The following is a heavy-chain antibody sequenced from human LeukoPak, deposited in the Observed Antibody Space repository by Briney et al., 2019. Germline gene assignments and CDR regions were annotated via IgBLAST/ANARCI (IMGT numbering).Heavy chain of an antibody. CDR3: ARGADYIWGSYRYKPAARPFDY. J-gene: IGHJ4*02. D-gene: IGHD3-16*02. CDR2: INHSGST. Sequence: PSETLSLTCAVYGGSFSGYYWSWIRQPPGKGLKWIGEINHSGSTNYNPSLKSRVTISVDTSKNQFSLKLSSVTAADTAVYYCARGADYIWGSYRYKPAARPFDYWGQGTLATVSS. V-gene: IGHV4-34*01. CDR1: GGSFSGYY.